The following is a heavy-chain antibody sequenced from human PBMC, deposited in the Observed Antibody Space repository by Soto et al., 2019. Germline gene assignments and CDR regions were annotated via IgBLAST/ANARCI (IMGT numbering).Heavy chain of an antibody. Sequence: QVQLQQWGAGLLKPSETLSLTCAVYGGSFSGYQWSWIRQTPGKGLEWIGGINDSGDINYNPSLKKRVVILLEAPTKQIFFRLRCVAAAATAVYYCAGGLLLLCCGVSPRGGYYYYMDVWGKGTTVTVSS. J-gene: IGHJ6*03. V-gene: IGHV4-34*01. CDR2: INDSGDI. CDR3: AGGLLLLCCGVSPRGGYYYYMDV. CDR1: GGSFSGYQ. D-gene: IGHD2-15*01.